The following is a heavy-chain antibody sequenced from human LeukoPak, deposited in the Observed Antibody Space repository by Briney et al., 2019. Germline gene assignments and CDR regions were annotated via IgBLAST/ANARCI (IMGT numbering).Heavy chain of an antibody. CDR2: LTQFFRRT. Sequence: SVKVSCKISGGSFRTYPNSWVRQAPGQGLEWMGGLTQFFRRTNYTQNFQGRLTISTDESSTTAYMELSSLRPDDTAVYYCATSGSGRSWDWFAPWGQGTLVIVSS. V-gene: IGHV1-69*05. CDR3: ATSGSGRSWDWFAP. CDR1: GGSFRTYP. D-gene: IGHD3-10*01. J-gene: IGHJ5*02.